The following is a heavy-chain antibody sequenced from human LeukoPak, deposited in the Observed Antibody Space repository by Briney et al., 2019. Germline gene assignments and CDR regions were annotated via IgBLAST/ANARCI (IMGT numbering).Heavy chain of an antibody. CDR3: ARDPSHYDILTGYYSNWYFDL. CDR1: GFTFSRYS. V-gene: IGHV3-21*04. CDR2: ISISSSYI. Sequence: GGSLRLSCAASGFTFSRYSMNWVRQAPGKGLEWASSISISSSYIYYADSVKGRFTISRDNSKNTLYLQMNSLRAEDTAVYYCARDPSHYDILTGYYSNWYFDLWGRGTLVTVSS. D-gene: IGHD3-9*01. J-gene: IGHJ2*01.